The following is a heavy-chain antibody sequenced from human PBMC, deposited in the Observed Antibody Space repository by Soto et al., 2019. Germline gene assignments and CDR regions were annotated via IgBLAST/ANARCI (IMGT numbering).Heavy chain of an antibody. CDR1: GGSISSYY. Sequence: SETLSLTCTVSGGSISSYYWSWIRQPPGKGLEGIGYIYYSGSTNYNPSHKSRVTISVDTSKHQFSLKLSSVTAADTAVYYCARGSMFSASQRRYNWHDGVVSRPYYYGMDVWGQGTTVTVSS. V-gene: IGHV4-59*01. CDR2: IYYSGST. J-gene: IGHJ6*02. D-gene: IGHD1-1*01. CDR3: ARGSMFSASQRRYNWHDGVVSRPYYYGMDV.